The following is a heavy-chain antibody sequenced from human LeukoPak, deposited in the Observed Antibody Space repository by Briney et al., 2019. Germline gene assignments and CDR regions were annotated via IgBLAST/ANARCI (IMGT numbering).Heavy chain of an antibody. J-gene: IGHJ4*02. V-gene: IGHV1-2*06. Sequence: ASVKVSCKASGYTFTGYYMHWVRQAPGQGLEWMGRINPNSGGTNYAQKFQGRVTMTRDTSISTAYMELSRLRSDDTAAYYCARAGRLRLGELSPGDYWGQGTLVTVSS. CDR1: GYTFTGYY. D-gene: IGHD3-16*02. CDR2: INPNSGGT. CDR3: ARAGRLRLGELSPGDY.